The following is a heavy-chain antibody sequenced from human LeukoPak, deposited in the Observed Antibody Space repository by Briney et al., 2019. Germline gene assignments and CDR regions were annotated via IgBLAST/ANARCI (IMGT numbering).Heavy chain of an antibody. V-gene: IGHV4-30-2*01. D-gene: IGHD3-3*01. CDR1: GGSISSGGYY. CDR3: ARQGDYDFWSGPRGLYYMDV. J-gene: IGHJ6*03. Sequence: PSQTLSLTCAVSGGSISSGGYYWSWIRQPPGKGLEWIGYIYHSGSTYYNPSLKSRVTISVDRSKNQFSLKLSSVTAADTAVYYCARQGDYDFWSGPRGLYYMDVWGKGTTVTVSS. CDR2: IYHSGST.